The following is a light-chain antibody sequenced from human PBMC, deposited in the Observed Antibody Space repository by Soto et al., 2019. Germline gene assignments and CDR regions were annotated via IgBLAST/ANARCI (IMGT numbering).Light chain of an antibody. CDR2: AAS. V-gene: IGKV1-27*01. Sequence: DIQMTQSPSSLSASVGDRVTITCRASQGIINYLAWYQQKPGKAPKLLIYAASTLQSGVTSRFSGSGSGTDFTLTISGLQPEDVATYYCQKYNSAPLSFGGGKKVEIK. CDR1: QGIINY. CDR3: QKYNSAPLS. J-gene: IGKJ4*01.